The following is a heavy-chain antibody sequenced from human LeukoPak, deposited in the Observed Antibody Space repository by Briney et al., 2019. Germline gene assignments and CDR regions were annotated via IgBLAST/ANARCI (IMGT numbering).Heavy chain of an antibody. CDR3: AKDRWLQIGGFDY. Sequence: PGGTLRLSCAASGFTFSSYGMSWVRQASGKGLEWVSAISGSGGSTYYADSVKGRFTISRDNSKNTLYLQMNSLRAEDTAVYYCAKDRWLQIGGFDYWGQGTLVTVSS. V-gene: IGHV3-23*01. D-gene: IGHD5-24*01. J-gene: IGHJ4*02. CDR2: ISGSGGST. CDR1: GFTFSSYG.